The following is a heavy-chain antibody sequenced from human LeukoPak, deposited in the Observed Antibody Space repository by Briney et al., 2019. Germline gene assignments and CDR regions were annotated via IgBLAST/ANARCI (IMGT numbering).Heavy chain of an antibody. V-gene: IGHV4-4*07. Sequence: SETLSLTCTVSGASISSYYWSWIRQPAGKGLEWVGRIHTSGSTHYNPSLKSRVTMSIDTSKDQFSLRLSSVTAADTAVYYCARGYSANYFDSWGQGTLVTVSS. CDR1: GASISSYY. CDR3: ARGYSANYFDS. CDR2: IHTSGST. D-gene: IGHD5-12*01. J-gene: IGHJ4*02.